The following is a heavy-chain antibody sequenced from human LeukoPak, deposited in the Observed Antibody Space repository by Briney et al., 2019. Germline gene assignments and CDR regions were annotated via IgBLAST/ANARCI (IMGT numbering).Heavy chain of an antibody. CDR1: GYTFTGYY. V-gene: IGHV1-2*02. CDR3: ARVGSIAAVLYYFDY. Sequence: SVKVSCKASGYTFTGYYMHWVRQAPGQGLEWMGWINPNSGGTNYAQKFQGRVTMTRGTSISTAYMELSRLRSDDTAVYYCARVGSIAAVLYYFDYWGQGTLVTVSS. CDR2: INPNSGGT. J-gene: IGHJ4*02. D-gene: IGHD6-13*01.